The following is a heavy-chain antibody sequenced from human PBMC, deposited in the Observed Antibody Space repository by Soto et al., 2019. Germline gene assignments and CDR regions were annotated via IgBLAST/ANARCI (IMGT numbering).Heavy chain of an antibody. J-gene: IGHJ6*02. V-gene: IGHV4-59*01. CDR1: GDSINYYY. CDR3: ARGTKYYYQGMDV. Sequence: SETLSLTCTVSGDSINYYYWTWIRQPPGKGLEWIGYIYDSGSTSYNPSLKSRLTISVDTSKNQFSLKLKSVTAADTAVYYCARGTKYYYQGMDVWGQGTTVTVSS. CDR2: IYDSGST.